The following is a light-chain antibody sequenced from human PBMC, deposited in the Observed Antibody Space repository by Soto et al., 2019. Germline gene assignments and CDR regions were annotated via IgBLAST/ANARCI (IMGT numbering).Light chain of an antibody. CDR3: QQGKSFPLT. CDR2: AAS. CDR1: QSISSY. V-gene: IGKV1-39*01. J-gene: IGKJ4*01. Sequence: DIQLTQSPSFLSAYVGDRVTITCRASQSISSYLNWYQQKPGKAPNLLIYAASSLQSGVPSRFSGSASGTNFTLTISSLQPEDVGTYYCQQGKSFPLTFGGGTKVDIK.